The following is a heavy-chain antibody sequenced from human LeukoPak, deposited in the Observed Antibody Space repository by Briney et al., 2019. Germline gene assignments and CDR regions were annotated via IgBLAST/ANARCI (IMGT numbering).Heavy chain of an antibody. Sequence: GGSLRLSCAASGFTFSHYWMTWVRQAPGKGLEWVANIKQDGGEKYYVDSVKGRFTISRDNAKNSMYLQMDRLRAEDTAVYYCVRDGQSGSSREDDYWGQGTRVTVSS. D-gene: IGHD1-26*01. CDR3: VRDGQSGSSREDDY. CDR1: GFTFSHYW. J-gene: IGHJ4*02. CDR2: IKQDGGEK. V-gene: IGHV3-7*01.